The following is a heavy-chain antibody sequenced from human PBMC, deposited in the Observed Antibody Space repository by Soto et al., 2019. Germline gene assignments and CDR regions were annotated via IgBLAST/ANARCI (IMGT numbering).Heavy chain of an antibody. CDR2: INHSGST. D-gene: IGHD3-3*01. CDR3: ARVTYYDFWSGYYPFDYYYYGMDV. J-gene: IGHJ6*02. CDR1: GGSFSGYY. V-gene: IGHV4-34*01. Sequence: QVQLQQWGAGLLKPSETLSLTCAVYGGSFSGYYWCWIRQPPGKGLEWIGEINHSGSTNYNPSLKRGVTISVDTSKNQVSLKLSSVNAADTAVYYCARVTYYDFWSGYYPFDYYYYGMDVWGQGTTDTVSS.